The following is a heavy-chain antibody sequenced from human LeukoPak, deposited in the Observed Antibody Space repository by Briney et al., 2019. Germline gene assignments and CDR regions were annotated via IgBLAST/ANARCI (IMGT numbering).Heavy chain of an antibody. CDR3: ARRAGRHYYDSRGDPPGSRYFYYYYIDV. J-gene: IGHJ6*03. CDR1: GGSFSSYY. V-gene: IGHV4-34*01. D-gene: IGHD3-22*01. CDR2: INHSGST. Sequence: PSETLSLTCAVYGGSFSSYYWSWIRQPPGKGLEWIGEINHSGSTTYKPSLKSRVTISLDTSKNQFSLKLSSVTDADTAVFYCARRAGRHYYDSRGDPPGSRYFYYYYIDVWGKGTTVTVSS.